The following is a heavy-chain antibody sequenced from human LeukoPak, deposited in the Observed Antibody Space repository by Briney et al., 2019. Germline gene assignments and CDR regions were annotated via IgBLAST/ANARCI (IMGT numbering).Heavy chain of an antibody. J-gene: IGHJ6*02. D-gene: IGHD2-21*02. CDR1: GGSISSGGYY. V-gene: IGHV4-31*03. Sequence: PSETLSLTCTVSGGSISSGGYYWSWIRQHPGKGLEWIGYIYYSGSTYYNPSLKSRVTISVDTSKDQFSLKLSSVTAADTAVYYCARVLLHGFMDVWGQGTTVTVSS. CDR3: ARVLLHGFMDV. CDR2: IYYSGST.